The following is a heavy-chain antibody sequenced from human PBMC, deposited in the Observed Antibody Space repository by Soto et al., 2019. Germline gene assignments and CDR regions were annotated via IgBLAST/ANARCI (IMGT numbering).Heavy chain of an antibody. V-gene: IGHV1-8*01. Sequence: ASVKVSCKASGYTFTSYDINWVRQATGQGLEWMGWMNPNSGNTGYAQKFQGRVTMTRNTSISTAYMELSSLRSEDTAVYYCARSLASGYYFVSAFDIWGQGTMVTVSS. D-gene: IGHD3-22*01. CDR2: MNPNSGNT. CDR1: GYTFTSYD. CDR3: ARSLASGYYFVSAFDI. J-gene: IGHJ3*02.